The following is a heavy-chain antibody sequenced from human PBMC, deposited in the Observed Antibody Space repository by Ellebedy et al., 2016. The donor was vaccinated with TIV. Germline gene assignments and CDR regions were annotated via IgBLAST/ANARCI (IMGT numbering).Heavy chain of an antibody. CDR3: TTEIVVVVAATGWFDP. D-gene: IGHD2-15*01. J-gene: IGHJ5*02. Sequence: GESLKISCAASGFTFSNAWMSWVRQAPGKGLEWVGRIKSKTDGGTTDYAAPVKGRFTISRDDSKNTLYLQMNSLKTEDTAVYYCTTEIVVVVAATGWFDPWGQGTLVTVSS. CDR1: GFTFSNAW. CDR2: IKSKTDGGTT. V-gene: IGHV3-15*01.